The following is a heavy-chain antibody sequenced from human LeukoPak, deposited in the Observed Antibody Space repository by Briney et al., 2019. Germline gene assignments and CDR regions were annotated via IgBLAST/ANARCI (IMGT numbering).Heavy chain of an antibody. CDR3: ARHGLSGYSYGDSTPYNWFDP. D-gene: IGHD5-18*01. Sequence: SETLSLTCTVSGGSISIDYWSWIRQPPGKGLEWIGYIYYSGSTNYNPSLKSRVTISVDTSKNQFSLKLSSVTAADTAVCYCARHGLSGYSYGDSTPYNWFDPWGQGTLVTVSS. CDR1: GGSISIDY. J-gene: IGHJ5*02. V-gene: IGHV4-59*08. CDR2: IYYSGST.